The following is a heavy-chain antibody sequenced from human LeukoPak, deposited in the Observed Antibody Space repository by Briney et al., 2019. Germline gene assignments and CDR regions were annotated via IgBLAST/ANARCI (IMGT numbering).Heavy chain of an antibody. CDR2: ISHGGST. Sequence: SETLSLTCTVSGGSISSGDYYWSWIRQPPGKGLEWIGEISHGGSTNYNPSLKSRVTISLDTSKNQFSLKLSSVTAADTAVYYCARERDIVVVVAATTDETAPFDYWGQGTLVTVSS. V-gene: IGHV4-39*07. CDR3: ARERDIVVVVAATTDETAPFDY. D-gene: IGHD2-15*01. CDR1: GGSISSGDYY. J-gene: IGHJ4*02.